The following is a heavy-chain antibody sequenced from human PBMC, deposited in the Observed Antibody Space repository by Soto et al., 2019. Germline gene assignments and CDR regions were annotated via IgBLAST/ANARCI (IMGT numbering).Heavy chain of an antibody. D-gene: IGHD3-9*01. CDR3: ARDPCYDILTGYLQIYYYYGMDV. V-gene: IGHV3-30-3*01. CDR1: GFTFSSYA. Sequence: PGGSLRLSCAASGFTFSSYAMHWVRQAPGKGLEWVAVISYDGSNKYYADSVKGRFTISRDNAKDTLYLQMNSLRAEDTAVCYCARDPCYDILTGYLQIYYYYGMDVCGQGTLVTVSS. CDR2: ISYDGSNK. J-gene: IGHJ6*02.